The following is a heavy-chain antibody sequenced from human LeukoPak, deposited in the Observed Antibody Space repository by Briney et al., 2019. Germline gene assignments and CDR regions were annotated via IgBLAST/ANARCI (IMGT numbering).Heavy chain of an antibody. CDR3: ARDGWIQLWTHYYYYGMDV. CDR2: ISSSGSTI. J-gene: IGHJ6*04. Sequence: GGSLRLSCAASGLTFSSYEMNWVRQAPGKGLEWVSYISSSGSTIYYADSVKGRFTISRDNAKNSLYLQMNSLRAEDTAVYYCARDGWIQLWTHYYYYGMDVWGKGTTVTVSS. CDR1: GLTFSSYE. V-gene: IGHV3-48*03. D-gene: IGHD5-18*01.